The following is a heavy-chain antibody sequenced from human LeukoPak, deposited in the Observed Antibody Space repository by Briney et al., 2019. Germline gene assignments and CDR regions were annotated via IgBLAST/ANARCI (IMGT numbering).Heavy chain of an antibody. D-gene: IGHD3-9*01. J-gene: IGHJ3*02. CDR2: IRSKAYGGTT. CDR1: GFTFGDYA. Sequence: PGRSLRLSCTASGFTFGDYAMSWVRQAPGKGLEWVGFIRSKAYGGTTEYAASVKGRFTISRDDSKSIAYLQMNSLKTEDTAVYYCTRERLRYFDRPGPPDAFDIWGQGTMVTVSS. V-gene: IGHV3-49*04. CDR3: TRERLRYFDRPGPPDAFDI.